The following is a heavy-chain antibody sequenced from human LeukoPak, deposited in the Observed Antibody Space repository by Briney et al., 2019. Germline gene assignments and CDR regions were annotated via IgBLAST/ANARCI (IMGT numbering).Heavy chain of an antibody. Sequence: GGSLRLSCAASGFTFSNASMSWVRQAPGKGLEWVGRIKSKTDGGTTDYAAPVKGRFTISRDDSKNTLYLQMNSLKAEDTAVYYCTTGTVRGVIGYWGQGTLVTVSS. CDR3: TTGTVRGVIGY. J-gene: IGHJ4*02. CDR1: GFTFSNAS. CDR2: IKSKTDGGTT. V-gene: IGHV3-15*01. D-gene: IGHD3-10*01.